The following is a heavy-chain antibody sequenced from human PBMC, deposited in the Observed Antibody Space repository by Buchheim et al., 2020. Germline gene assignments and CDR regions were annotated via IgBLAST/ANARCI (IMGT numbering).Heavy chain of an antibody. CDR1: GYTFTGYY. Sequence: QVQLVQSGAEVKKPGASVKVSCKASGYTFTGYYMHWVRQAPGQGLEWMGWINTNSGGTNYAQKFQGRVTMTRDTSISTAYMELSRLRSDDTAVYYCARVVGATPNYPNWGQGTL. V-gene: IGHV1-2*02. CDR3: ARVVGATPNYPN. D-gene: IGHD1-26*01. CDR2: INTNSGGT. J-gene: IGHJ4*02.